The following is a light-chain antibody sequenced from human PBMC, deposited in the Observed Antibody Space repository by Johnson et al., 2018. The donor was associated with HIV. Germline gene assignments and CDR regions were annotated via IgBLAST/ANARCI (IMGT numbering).Light chain of an antibody. Sequence: QSVLTQPPSVSAAPGQKVTISCSGSSSNIGNNYVSWYQQLPGTAPKFFIYENDKRPSGIPDRFSGSKSGTSAALGITGLQTGDEADYYCGTWDSSLSAGIVFGTGTKVTVL. CDR3: GTWDSSLSAGIV. V-gene: IGLV1-51*02. J-gene: IGLJ1*01. CDR2: END. CDR1: SSNIGNNY.